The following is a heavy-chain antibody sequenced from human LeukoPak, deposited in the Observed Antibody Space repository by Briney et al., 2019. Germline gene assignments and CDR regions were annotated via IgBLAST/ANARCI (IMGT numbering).Heavy chain of an antibody. CDR1: GGSISSYY. Sequence: PSETPSLTCTVSGGSISSYYWSWIRQPPGKGLEWIGYIYYSGSTNYNPSLKSRVTISVDTSKNQFSLKLSSVTAADTAVYYCARMNNYYGSGSWYYYYYMDVWGKGTTVTISS. CDR3: ARMNNYYGSGSWYYYYYMDV. V-gene: IGHV4-59*01. J-gene: IGHJ6*03. D-gene: IGHD3-10*01. CDR2: IYYSGST.